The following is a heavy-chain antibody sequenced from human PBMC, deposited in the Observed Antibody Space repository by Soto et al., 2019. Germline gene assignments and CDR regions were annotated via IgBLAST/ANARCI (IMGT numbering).Heavy chain of an antibody. J-gene: IGHJ5*02. CDR1: GGTFSSYT. CDR2: IIPILGIA. V-gene: IGHV1-69*02. Sequence: QVQLVQSGAEVKKPGSSVKVSCKASGGTFSSYTISWVRQAPGQGLEWMGRIIPILGIANYAQKFQGRVTITADKSTSTAYMELSSLRSEDTAEYYCARVTYYDILTGTYNWFDPWGQGTLVTVSS. D-gene: IGHD3-9*01. CDR3: ARVTYYDILTGTYNWFDP.